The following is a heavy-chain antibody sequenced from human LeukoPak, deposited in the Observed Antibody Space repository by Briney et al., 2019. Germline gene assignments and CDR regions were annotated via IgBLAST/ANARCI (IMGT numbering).Heavy chain of an antibody. CDR3: ARYCSSTSCYPVGYNWFDP. CDR2: TYYSEST. D-gene: IGHD2-2*01. J-gene: IGHJ5*02. V-gene: IGHV4-59*01. Sequence: SETLSLTCTVSGGSISSYYWSWIRQPPGKGLEWIGYTYYSESTNYNPSLKSRVTISVDTSKNQFSLKLSSVTAADTAVYYCARYCSSTSCYPVGYNWFDPWGQGTLVTVSS. CDR1: GGSISSYY.